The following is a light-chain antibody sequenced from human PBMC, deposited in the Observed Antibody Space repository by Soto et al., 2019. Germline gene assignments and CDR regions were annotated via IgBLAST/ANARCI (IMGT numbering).Light chain of an antibody. CDR2: DAS. J-gene: IGKJ4*01. V-gene: IGKV1-33*01. Sequence: DIQMTQSPSSLSASVGDRVTITCQASQDINNYLNWYQQKPGKAPKLLIYDASNLETGVPSRFSGSGSWTDFTFTISSLQPEDTATYYCQQYDNLLLTFGGGTKVEIK. CDR1: QDINNY. CDR3: QQYDNLLLT.